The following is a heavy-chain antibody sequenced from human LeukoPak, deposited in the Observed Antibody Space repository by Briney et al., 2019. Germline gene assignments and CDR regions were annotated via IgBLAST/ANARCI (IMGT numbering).Heavy chain of an antibody. J-gene: IGHJ4*02. CDR1: GGTFSSYA. D-gene: IGHD3-22*01. V-gene: IGHV1-18*01. CDR3: ARDEVDYYDSTGYLGYYFDC. CDR2: ISAYNGNT. Sequence: ASVKVSCKASGGTFSSYAISWVRQAPGQGLEWMGWISAYNGNTNHAQKLQDRVTMTTDTSTSTAYMELRSLRSDDTAMYYCARDEVDYYDSTGYLGYYFDCWGQGTLVTVSS.